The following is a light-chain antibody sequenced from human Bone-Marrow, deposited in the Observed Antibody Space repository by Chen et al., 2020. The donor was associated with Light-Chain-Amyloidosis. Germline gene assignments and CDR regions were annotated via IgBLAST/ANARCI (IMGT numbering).Light chain of an antibody. CDR3: QVWDRSSDRPV. Sequence: SYVLTQPSPVSVAPGQTATIACGGNNIGSTSVHWYQQPPGQAPLLVVYDDSDRPSGIPERSSGANAGQTATLTISRVEAGEEADYYCQVWDRSSDRPVFGGGTKLTVL. CDR2: DDS. CDR1: NIGSTS. J-gene: IGLJ3*02. V-gene: IGLV3-21*02.